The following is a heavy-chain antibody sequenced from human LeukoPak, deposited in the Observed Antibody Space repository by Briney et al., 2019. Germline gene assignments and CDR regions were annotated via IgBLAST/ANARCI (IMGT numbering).Heavy chain of an antibody. Sequence: PGGSLRLSCAASGFTFSSYGMHWVRQAPGKGLEWVAFIRYDGTNKYYADSVKGRFTISRDNSKNTLYLQMNSLRAEDTAVYYCAKDSTYYDILTGYGSRNWFDPWGQGTLVTVSS. CDR3: AKDSTYYDILTGYGSRNWFDP. CDR1: GFTFSSYG. V-gene: IGHV3-30*02. CDR2: IRYDGTNK. D-gene: IGHD3-9*01. J-gene: IGHJ5*02.